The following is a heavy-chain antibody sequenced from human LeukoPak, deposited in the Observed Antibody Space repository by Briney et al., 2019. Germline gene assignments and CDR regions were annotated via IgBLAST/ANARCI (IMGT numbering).Heavy chain of an antibody. D-gene: IGHD3-10*01. CDR1: GYTVIGSA. J-gene: IGHJ4*02. CDR2: ISAYDGNT. V-gene: IGHV1-18*01. Sequence: ASVKLSCKASGYTVIGSAMTWGRQAPGQRLEWMGRISAYDGNTDYAQKFQGRVTMTTDPSTTTAYMELRSLKSDDTAVYYCARDRFELTYWGQGTLVTVSS. CDR3: ARDRFELTY.